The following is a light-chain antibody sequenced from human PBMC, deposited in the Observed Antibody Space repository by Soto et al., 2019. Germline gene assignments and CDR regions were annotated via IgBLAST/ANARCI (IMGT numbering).Light chain of an antibody. CDR2: GPS. J-gene: IGKJ2*01. CDR3: QQYGSAPYT. V-gene: IGKV3-20*01. Sequence: DIVLTQSPGTLSLSPGDRATLSCRASQSISSSYLAWYQQKPGQAPRLLIFGPSSRATGIPDRFSGSGSGTDFTLTISRLEPEDFAVYYCQQYGSAPYTFGQGTKLEIK. CDR1: QSISSSY.